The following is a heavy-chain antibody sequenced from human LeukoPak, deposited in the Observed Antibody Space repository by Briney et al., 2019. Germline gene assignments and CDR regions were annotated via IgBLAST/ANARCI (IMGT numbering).Heavy chain of an antibody. CDR1: DASFSSHY. CDR2: ISYTGST. J-gene: IGHJ3*02. V-gene: IGHV4-59*11. Sequence: PSETLSLTCIVSDASFSSHYWTWIRQPPGKGLEWIGYISYTGSTNYNPSLKSRVTISVDTSKNQFSLKLSSVTAADTAVYYCARDPTTVIKGFDIWGQGTMVTVSS. D-gene: IGHD4-17*01. CDR3: ARDPTTVIKGFDI.